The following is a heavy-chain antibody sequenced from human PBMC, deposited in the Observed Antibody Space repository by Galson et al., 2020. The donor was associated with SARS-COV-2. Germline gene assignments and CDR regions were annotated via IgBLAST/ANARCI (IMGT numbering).Heavy chain of an antibody. V-gene: IGHV3-30*18. Sequence: TGGSLRLSCAASGFTFSSYGMHWVRQAPGKGLEWVAVISYDGSNKYYADPVKGRFTISRDNSKNTLYLQMNSLRAEDTAVYYCAKDSDYDFWSGSDNYFDYWGQGTLVTVSS. J-gene: IGHJ4*02. CDR1: GFTFSSYG. D-gene: IGHD3-3*01. CDR3: AKDSDYDFWSGSDNYFDY. CDR2: ISYDGSNK.